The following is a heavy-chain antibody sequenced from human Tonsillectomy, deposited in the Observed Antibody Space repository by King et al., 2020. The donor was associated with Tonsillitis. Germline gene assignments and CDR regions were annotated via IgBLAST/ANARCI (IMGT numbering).Heavy chain of an antibody. CDR1: GGSISSYY. J-gene: IGHJ4*02. CDR2: IYFSGST. CDR3: ARDFGSGTYYSRPLYY. D-gene: IGHD3-10*01. V-gene: IGHV4-59*01. Sequence: LQLQESGPGLVKPSETLSLTCTVSGGSISSYYWSWIRQPPGKGLEWIGYIYFSGSTHYNPSLKGRVTISVDTSKNQFSLKLRSVTAADTAVYYCARDFGSGTYYSRPLYYWGQGTLVTVSS.